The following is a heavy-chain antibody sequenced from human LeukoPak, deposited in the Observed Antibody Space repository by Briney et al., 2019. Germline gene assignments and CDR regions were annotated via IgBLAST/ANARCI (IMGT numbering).Heavy chain of an antibody. CDR3: ARGPRNDP. CDR2: VHPDTGYA. V-gene: IGHV1-8*01. CDR1: GYPFTTYE. Sequence: GASVKVSCKTSGYPFTTYEINWVRQPAGQGLEWMGWVHPDTGYADYGQKFQGRVTMTSDTSISTAYMELSSLRSDDTAVYFCARGPRNDPWGQGTLVTVSS. J-gene: IGHJ5*02. D-gene: IGHD1-14*01.